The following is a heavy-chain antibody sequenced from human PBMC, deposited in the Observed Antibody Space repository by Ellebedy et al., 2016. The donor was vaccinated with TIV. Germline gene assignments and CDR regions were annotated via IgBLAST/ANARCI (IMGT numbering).Heavy chain of an antibody. V-gene: IGHV3-33*03. Sequence: GESLKISXAASGFTFSSYGMHWVRQAPGKGLQWVAVIWSDGSTRDYGDSVKGRFTISRDNSKNTLYLQMTSLRVEDTAIYYCATDRGGAAFDIWGRGTMVTVSS. CDR1: GFTFSSYG. CDR3: ATDRGGAAFDI. J-gene: IGHJ3*02. CDR2: IWSDGSTR. D-gene: IGHD3-22*01.